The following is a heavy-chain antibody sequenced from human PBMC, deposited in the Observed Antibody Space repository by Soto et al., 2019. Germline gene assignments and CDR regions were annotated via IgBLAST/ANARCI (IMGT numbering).Heavy chain of an antibody. Sequence: SETLSLTCTVSGGSISSGGYYWTWIRQHPGKGLEWIGYNYYSGITYYNPSLMSRVTISLDTSKNQFSLKLSSVTAADTAVYYCARGSSIAGLYYGMDVWGQGTTVS. CDR3: ARGSSIAGLYYGMDV. CDR1: GGSISSGGYY. J-gene: IGHJ6*02. V-gene: IGHV4-31*03. CDR2: NYYSGIT. D-gene: IGHD6-6*01.